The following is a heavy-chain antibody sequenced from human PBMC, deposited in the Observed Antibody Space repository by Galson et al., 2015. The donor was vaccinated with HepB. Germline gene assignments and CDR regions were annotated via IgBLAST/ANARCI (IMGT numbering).Heavy chain of an antibody. CDR1: GHTFSSYW. CDR2: INSDGSTT. CDR3: ARSGAYYDISVGGRFHDAFDI. J-gene: IGHJ3*02. V-gene: IGHV3-74*01. Sequence: SLRLSCAASGHTFSSYWMHWVRQAPGKGLVWVSRINSDGSTTSYADSVKGRFTISRDNAEKTLFLQLNSLRVEDTAMYYCARSGAYYDISVGGRFHDAFDIWGQGTMVTVSS. D-gene: IGHD3-9*01.